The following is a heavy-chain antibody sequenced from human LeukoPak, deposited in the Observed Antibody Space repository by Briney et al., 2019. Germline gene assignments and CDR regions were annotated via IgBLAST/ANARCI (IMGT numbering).Heavy chain of an antibody. J-gene: IGHJ3*02. D-gene: IGHD3-3*01. V-gene: IGHV4-61*02. Sequence: SETLSLTCTVSGGSISSGSYYWSWIRQPAGKGLEWIGRIYTSGSTNYNPSLKSRVTISVDTSKNQFSLKLSSVTAADTAVYYCASSREYYDFWSGYYSDAFDIWGQGTMVTVSS. CDR1: GGSISSGSYY. CDR3: ASSREYYDFWSGYYSDAFDI. CDR2: IYTSGST.